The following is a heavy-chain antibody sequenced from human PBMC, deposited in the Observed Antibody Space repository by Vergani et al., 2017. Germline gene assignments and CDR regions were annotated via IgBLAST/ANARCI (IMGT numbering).Heavy chain of an antibody. CDR3: ARVRGWPRLIDY. CDR1: GFTFSGYW. Sequence: EVQLVESGGGLVQPGGSLRLSCAASGFTFSGYWMHWVRQAPGKGLAWVSRINSDGSSTSYADSVKGRFTISRDNAKNTLYLQMNSLRAEDTAVYYCARVRGWPRLIDYWGQGTLVTVSS. J-gene: IGHJ4*02. D-gene: IGHD6-19*01. V-gene: IGHV3-74*01. CDR2: INSDGSST.